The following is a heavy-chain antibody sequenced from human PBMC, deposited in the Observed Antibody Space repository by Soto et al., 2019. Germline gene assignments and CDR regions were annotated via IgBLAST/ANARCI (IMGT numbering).Heavy chain of an antibody. V-gene: IGHV3-30*18. Sequence: QVQLVESGGGVVQPGTSLRLSCAASGLTFRDHGMHWVRQAPGKGLDWVAVVSHDGSRKYYADSVKGRFSVSRDNSNNMAYLQMNSLRLEDTAMYYCAKQFDLGGLEDYWGQGTLVTVSS. CDR3: AKQFDLGGLEDY. J-gene: IGHJ4*02. CDR2: VSHDGSRK. D-gene: IGHD2-21*01. CDR1: GLTFRDHG.